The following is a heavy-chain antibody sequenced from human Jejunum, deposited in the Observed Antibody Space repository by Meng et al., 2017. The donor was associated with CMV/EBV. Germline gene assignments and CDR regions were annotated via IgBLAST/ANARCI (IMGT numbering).Heavy chain of an antibody. V-gene: IGHV3-7*01. J-gene: IGHJ3*02. CDR2: IKRDGGET. CDR1: GFTFSDYW. CDR3: ARMGYGFEFFDI. D-gene: IGHD5-12*01. Sequence: AASGFTFSDYWMTWVRQAPGKGLEWLANIKRDGGETYYAASVKGRFTSSRDNAKKSLFLQMNSLGADDTAVYYCARMGYGFEFFDIWGQGTMVTVSS.